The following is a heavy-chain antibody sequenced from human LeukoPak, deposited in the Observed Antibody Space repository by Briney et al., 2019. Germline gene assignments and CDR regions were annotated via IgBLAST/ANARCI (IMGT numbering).Heavy chain of an antibody. V-gene: IGHV3-11*01. Sequence: PSETLSLTCAVSGGSISSGGYSWSWIRQAPGKGLEWVSYISSSGSTIYYADSVKGRFTISRDNAKNSLYLQMNSLRAEDTAVYYCARYYSSGWNYYGMDVWGQGTTVTVSS. J-gene: IGHJ6*02. CDR3: ARYYSSGWNYYGMDV. CDR2: ISSSGSTI. D-gene: IGHD6-19*01. CDR1: GGSISSGGYS.